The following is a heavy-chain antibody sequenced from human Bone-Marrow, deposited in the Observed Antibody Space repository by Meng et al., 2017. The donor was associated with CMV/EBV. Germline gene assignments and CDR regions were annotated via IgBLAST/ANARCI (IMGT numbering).Heavy chain of an antibody. CDR1: GYTFTGYY. D-gene: IGHD6-6*01. CDR3: ARDTPYSSSPAFDY. Sequence: ASVKVSCKASGYTFTGYYMHWVRQAPGQGLEWMGLINPNSGGTNYAQKFQGRVTMTRDTSISTAYMELSRLRSDDTAVYYRARDTPYSSSPAFDYWGQGTLVTVSS. V-gene: IGHV1-2*02. J-gene: IGHJ4*02. CDR2: INPNSGGT.